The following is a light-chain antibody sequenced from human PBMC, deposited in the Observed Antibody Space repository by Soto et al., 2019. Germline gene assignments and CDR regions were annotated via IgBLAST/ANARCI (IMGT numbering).Light chain of an antibody. CDR1: QCVSNY. CDR3: QQRINWPPD. J-gene: IGKJ5*01. CDR2: DVS. V-gene: IGKV3-11*01. Sequence: EIVLTQSPATLSLSPGERATLSCRASQCVSNYLAWYQQKPGQAPRLLIYDVSYRATGIPARFSGSGSGTDFTLTISRLEPEDFAVYYCQQRINWPPDFGQGTRLEIK.